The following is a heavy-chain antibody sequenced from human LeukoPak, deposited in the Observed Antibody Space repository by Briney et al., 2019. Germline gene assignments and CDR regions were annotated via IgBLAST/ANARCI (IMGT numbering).Heavy chain of an antibody. Sequence: PGGSLRLSCAASGFMYTSYAMSWVRQAPGKGLDWVSAISGSGGSTYYADSVKGRFTISRDNSKNTLYLQMNSLRAEDTAVYYCAKARSPIYYYGMDVWGQGTTVTVSS. D-gene: IGHD1-14*01. J-gene: IGHJ6*02. CDR3: AKARSPIYYYGMDV. CDR2: ISGSGGST. CDR1: GFMYTSYA. V-gene: IGHV3-23*01.